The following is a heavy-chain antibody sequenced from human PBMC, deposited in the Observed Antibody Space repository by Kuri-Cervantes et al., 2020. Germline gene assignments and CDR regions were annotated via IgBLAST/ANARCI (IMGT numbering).Heavy chain of an antibody. V-gene: IGHV4-61*01. J-gene: IGHJ6*02. CDR2: IYYSGST. Sequence: SETLSLTCTVSSGSVSTGSYYWSWIRQPPGKGLEWIGYIYYSGSTNYNPSLKSRVTISVDTSKNQFSLKLSSVTAADTAVYYCARISSSWYLYHGMDVWGQGTTVTVSS. CDR1: SGSVSTGSYY. CDR3: ARISSSWYLYHGMDV. D-gene: IGHD6-13*01.